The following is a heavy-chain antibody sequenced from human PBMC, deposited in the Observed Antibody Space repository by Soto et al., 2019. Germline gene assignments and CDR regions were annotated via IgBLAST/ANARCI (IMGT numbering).Heavy chain of an antibody. CDR1: GGTFSSYT. CDR2: IIPILGIA. J-gene: IGHJ6*02. CDR3: ARGDQIGGGMDV. Sequence: QVQLVQSGAEVKKPGSSVKVSCKASGGTFSSYTISWVRQAPGQGLEWMGRIIPILGIANYAQKFQGRVTITADKSTSTAYMELSSLRSEDTAVYYCARGDQIGGGMDVWGQGTTVTVSS. D-gene: IGHD1-26*01. V-gene: IGHV1-69*02.